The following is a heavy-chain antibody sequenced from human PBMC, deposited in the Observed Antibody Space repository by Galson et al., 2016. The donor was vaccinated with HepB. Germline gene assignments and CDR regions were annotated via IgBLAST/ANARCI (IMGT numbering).Heavy chain of an antibody. J-gene: IGHJ4*02. CDR3: ARWSRGTWSSLDF. CDR1: GFNFSTFT. Sequence: SLRLSCAASGFNFSTFTVNWVRQVPGKGLEWVSSISSSSLYIYYADSLRGRFTVSRDNSENSLFLQMNSLGAEDTAIYYCARWSRGTWSSLDFWGQGTLVTVSS. CDR2: ISSSSLYI. D-gene: IGHD3-10*01. V-gene: IGHV3-21*06.